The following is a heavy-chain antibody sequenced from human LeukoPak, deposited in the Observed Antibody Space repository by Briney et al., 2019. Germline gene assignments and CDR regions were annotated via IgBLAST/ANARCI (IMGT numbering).Heavy chain of an antibody. Sequence: SETLSLTCTVSGGSISSYYWSWIRQPAGKGLEWIGYIYYSGSTNYNPSLKSRVTISVDTSKNQFSLKLSSVTAADTAVYYCARDHRGSGSYYPSYFDYWGQGTLVTVSS. V-gene: IGHV4-59*01. CDR1: GGSISSYY. D-gene: IGHD3-10*01. CDR2: IYYSGST. J-gene: IGHJ4*02. CDR3: ARDHRGSGSYYPSYFDY.